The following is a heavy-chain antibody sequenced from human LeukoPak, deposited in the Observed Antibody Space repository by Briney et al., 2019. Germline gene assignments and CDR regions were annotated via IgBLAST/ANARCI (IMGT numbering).Heavy chain of an antibody. CDR1: GGSISSYY. CDR2: IYYSGST. V-gene: IGHV4-59*13. J-gene: IGHJ4*02. Sequence: AETLSLTSTVSGGSISSYYWSWIRQPPGKGLEWIGYIYYSGSTNYNPPLKSRVTISVDTSKNQFSLKLSSVTAADTAVYYCARGGTGSFDYWGQGTLVTVSS. D-gene: IGHD3/OR15-3a*01. CDR3: ARGGTGSFDY.